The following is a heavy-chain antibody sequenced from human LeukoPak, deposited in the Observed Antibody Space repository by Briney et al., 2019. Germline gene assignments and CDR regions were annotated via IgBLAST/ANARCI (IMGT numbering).Heavy chain of an antibody. V-gene: IGHV3-33*06. CDR1: GFTFSSYG. J-gene: IGHJ4*02. D-gene: IGHD5-12*01. CDR2: IWYDGSNK. CDR3: AKDYSGYDLFDC. Sequence: GGSLRLSCAASGFTFSSYGMHWVRQAPGKGLEWVAVIWYDGSNKYYADSVKGRFTISRDNSKNTLYLQMNSLRAEDTAVYYCAKDYSGYDLFDCWGQGTLVTVSS.